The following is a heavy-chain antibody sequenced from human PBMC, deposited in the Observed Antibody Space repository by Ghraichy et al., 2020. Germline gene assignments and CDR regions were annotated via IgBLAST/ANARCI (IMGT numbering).Heavy chain of an antibody. CDR3: ARYGSGSYYDY. CDR2: ISGSGSST. D-gene: IGHD3-10*01. CDR1: GFTFSSYA. J-gene: IGHJ4*02. Sequence: GGSLRLSCSASGFTFSSYAMSWVRQAPGKGLEWVSAISGSGSSTYYADSVKGRFTISRDNSKNTLYLQMNSLRAEDTAVYYCARYGSGSYYDYWGQGTLVTVSS. V-gene: IGHV3-23*01.